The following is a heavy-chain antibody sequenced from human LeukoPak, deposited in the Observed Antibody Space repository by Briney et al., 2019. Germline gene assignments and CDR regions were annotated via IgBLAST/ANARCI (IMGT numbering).Heavy chain of an antibody. CDR1: GFTFSDSY. CDR2: IRTKTRNYAA. CDR3: TRQNCTGGSCSYVDC. J-gene: IGHJ4*02. Sequence: GWSLKLSCAASGFTFSDSYMHWVRQASGKGLEWVGLIRTKTRNYAATYAESVKGRFTISRDDSKNTAYLQMNSLKMEDTAVYYCTRQNCTGGSCSYVDCWGQGTLVTVSS. D-gene: IGHD2-8*02. V-gene: IGHV3-73*01.